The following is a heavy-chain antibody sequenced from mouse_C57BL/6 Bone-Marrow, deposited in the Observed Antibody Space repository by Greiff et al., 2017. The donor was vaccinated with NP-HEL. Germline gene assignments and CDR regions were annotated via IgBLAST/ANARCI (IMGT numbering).Heavy chain of an antibody. J-gene: IGHJ4*01. D-gene: IGHD1-1*01. CDR2: SRNKANDYTT. CDR3: ARDARLVVAKDYYAMDY. V-gene: IGHV7-1*01. CDR1: GFTFSDFY. Sequence: EVMLVESGGGLVQSGRSLRLSCATSGFTFSDFYMEWVRQAPGKGLEWIAASRNKANDYTTEYSASVKGRFIVSRDTSQSILYLQMNALRAEDTAIYYCARDARLVVAKDYYAMDYWGQGTSVTVSS.